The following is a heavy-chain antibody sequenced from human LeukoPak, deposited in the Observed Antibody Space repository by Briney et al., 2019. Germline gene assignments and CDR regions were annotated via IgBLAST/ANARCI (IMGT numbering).Heavy chain of an antibody. CDR1: GGTFSSYA. CDR3: ARGRASNWYWKGNWFDP. V-gene: IGHV1-69*01. J-gene: IGHJ5*02. CDR2: IIPIFGTA. Sequence: VASVKVSCKASGGTFSSYAISWVRQAPGQGLEWMGGIIPIFGTANYAQKFQGRVTITADESTSTAYMELSSLRSEDTAVYYCARGRASNWYWKGNWFDPWGQGTLVTVSS. D-gene: IGHD6-13*01.